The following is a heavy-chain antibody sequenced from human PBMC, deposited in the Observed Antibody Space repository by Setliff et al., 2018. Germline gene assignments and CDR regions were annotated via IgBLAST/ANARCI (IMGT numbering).Heavy chain of an antibody. Sequence: KTSETLSLTCTVSGASISSDYWNWIRQPPGKGLEWMGYIFYSGTSNYNPSLKSRVTISADTSKNQFSLRLSSVTAADTAVYYCARAAKYDSSGYYGFWFDPWGQGTTVTVSS. CDR3: ARAAKYDSSGYYGFWFDP. CDR1: GASISSDY. CDR2: IFYSGTS. V-gene: IGHV4-59*01. J-gene: IGHJ5*02. D-gene: IGHD3-22*01.